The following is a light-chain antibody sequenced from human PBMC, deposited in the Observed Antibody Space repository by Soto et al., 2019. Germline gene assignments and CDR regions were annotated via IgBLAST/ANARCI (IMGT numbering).Light chain of an antibody. CDR3: QKYNSAPRT. CDR1: QGISNY. Sequence: DIQMTQSPSSLSAAVGDRVTITCRASQGISNYLAWYQQKPGKVPKLLIYAASTLQSGVPSRFSRSGSGTDFTLTISSLQPEAVATYYCQKYNSAPRTVGQGTKVDSK. J-gene: IGKJ1*01. V-gene: IGKV1-27*01. CDR2: AAS.